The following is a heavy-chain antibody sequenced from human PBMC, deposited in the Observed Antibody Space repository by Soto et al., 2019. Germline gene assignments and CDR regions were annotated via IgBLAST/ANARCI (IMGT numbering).Heavy chain of an antibody. J-gene: IGHJ5*02. CDR3: ARDLDSSGYDWFDP. V-gene: IGHV1-24*01. CDR2: FDPEDGET. D-gene: IGHD6-19*01. CDR1: GYTLTELS. Sequence: ASVKVSCKVSGYTLTELSMHWVRQAPGKGLEWMGGFDPEDGETIYAQKFQGRVTITRDTSASTAYMELSSLRSEDTAVYYCARDLDSSGYDWFDPWGQGTLVTVSS.